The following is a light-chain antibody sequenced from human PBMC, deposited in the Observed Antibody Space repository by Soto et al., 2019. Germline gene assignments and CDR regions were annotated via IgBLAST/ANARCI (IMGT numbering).Light chain of an antibody. CDR1: QSIDNN. J-gene: IGKJ4*01. CDR3: QQYNDWPLT. CDR2: GAS. Sequence: EIVMTQSPATLSVSPGERATLSCRASQSIDNNLAWYQQKPGQGPRLLIYGASSRATGLPARFSGSGSGTGFTLTISSLQSEDFAIYYCQQYNDWPLTFGGGTKVEIK. V-gene: IGKV3-15*01.